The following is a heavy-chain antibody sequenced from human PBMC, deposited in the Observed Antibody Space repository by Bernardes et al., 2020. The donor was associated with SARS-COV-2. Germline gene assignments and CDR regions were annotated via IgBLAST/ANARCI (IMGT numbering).Heavy chain of an antibody. Sequence: SLRLSCAASGFTFSSYGMHWVRQAPGKGLEWVAVIWYDGSNKYYADSVKGRFTISRDNSKNTLYLQMNSLRAEDTAVYYCARDPSSWYPFSNVYYYYGMDVWGQGTTVTVSS. J-gene: IGHJ6*02. CDR3: ARDPSSWYPFSNVYYYYGMDV. V-gene: IGHV3-33*01. D-gene: IGHD6-13*01. CDR1: GFTFSSYG. CDR2: IWYDGSNK.